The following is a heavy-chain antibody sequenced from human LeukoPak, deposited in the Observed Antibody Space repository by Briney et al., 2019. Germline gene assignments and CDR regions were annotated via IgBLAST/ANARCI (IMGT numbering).Heavy chain of an antibody. Sequence: GGSLRLSCAASGFTFRNHAMVWVRQAPGKGLEWVSVISGSGETTYYADSVKGRFTISRDNSQNTLYLQMSSLRGEDTALYYCAKDRGMVGASVRAFDYWGQGTLVTVSS. CDR3: AKDRGMVGASVRAFDY. J-gene: IGHJ4*02. D-gene: IGHD1-26*01. V-gene: IGHV3-23*01. CDR1: GFTFRNHA. CDR2: ISGSGETT.